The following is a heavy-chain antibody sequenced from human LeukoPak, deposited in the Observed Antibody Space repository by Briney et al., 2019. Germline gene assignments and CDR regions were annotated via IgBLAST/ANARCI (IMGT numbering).Heavy chain of an antibody. J-gene: IGHJ4*02. CDR3: ARDSGSGDDFLDS. V-gene: IGHV6-1*01. Sequence: SQTLSLTCAISGDSVSSNSAAWNWIRQSPSRGLEWLGRTYYRSEWHNDYAVSVKSRITINPDTSKNQFSLQLPSVTPEDTAVYYCARDSGSGDDFLDSWGQGTLVTVSS. D-gene: IGHD5-12*01. CDR2: TYYRSEWHN. CDR1: GDSVSSNSAA.